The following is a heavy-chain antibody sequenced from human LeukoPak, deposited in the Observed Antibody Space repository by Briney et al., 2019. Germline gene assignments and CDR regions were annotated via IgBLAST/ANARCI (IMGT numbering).Heavy chain of an antibody. Sequence: GRSLRLSCAASGFTFSSYAMHWVRQAPGKGLEWVAVISYDGSNKYYADSVKGRFTISRDNSKSTLYLQMNGLRAEDTAIFYCAKSLFTSATGTGRAFHIWGQGTRVTVSS. V-gene: IGHV3-30-3*02. CDR3: AKSLFTSATGTGRAFHI. CDR2: ISYDGSNK. CDR1: GFTFSSYA. D-gene: IGHD1-1*01. J-gene: IGHJ3*02.